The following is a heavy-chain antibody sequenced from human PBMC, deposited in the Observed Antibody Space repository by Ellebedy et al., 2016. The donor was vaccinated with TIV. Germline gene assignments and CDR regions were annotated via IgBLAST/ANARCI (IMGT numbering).Heavy chain of an antibody. D-gene: IGHD6-25*01. J-gene: IGHJ4*02. CDR1: GFTFSSCA. Sequence: PGGSLRLSCAASGFTFSSCAMHWVRQTPAKGLEWLSGISGSGGSTYYADSVKGRFTISRDNSKTTLYLQMDSLRAEDTAVYFCAKDATRRHDYWGQGTLVTVSS. V-gene: IGHV3-23*01. CDR3: AKDATRRHDY. CDR2: ISGSGGST.